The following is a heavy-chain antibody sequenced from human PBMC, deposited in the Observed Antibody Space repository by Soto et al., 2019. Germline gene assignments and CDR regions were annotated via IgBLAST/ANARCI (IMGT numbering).Heavy chain of an antibody. CDR2: IYWEDDK. Sequence: QITLKESGPTLVKPTQTLTLTCTFSGFSLSTSGVGVGWIRQPPGNALEWLALIYWEDDKRYSPSLKSRLTITKDTSKNQVVLTMTNMDTVDTATYYCAHSAYGDYHSYFDYWGQGTLVTVSS. CDR1: GFSLSTSGVG. D-gene: IGHD4-17*01. V-gene: IGHV2-5*02. J-gene: IGHJ4*02. CDR3: AHSAYGDYHSYFDY.